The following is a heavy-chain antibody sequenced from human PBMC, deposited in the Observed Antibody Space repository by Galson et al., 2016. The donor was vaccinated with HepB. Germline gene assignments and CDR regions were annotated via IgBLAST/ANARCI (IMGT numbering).Heavy chain of an antibody. CDR2: ISTYNGNT. V-gene: IGHV1-18*01. Sequence: SVKVSCKASGYSFTNYGISWVRQAPGQGLEWMGWISTYNGNTNYAQKLQGRVTMTTDTSTSTAYMELRGLRSDDTAVYYCARDLIFAGTFDCCGQGTLVTVSS. J-gene: IGHJ4*02. CDR3: ARDLIFAGTFDC. CDR1: GYSFTNYG. D-gene: IGHD1-1*01.